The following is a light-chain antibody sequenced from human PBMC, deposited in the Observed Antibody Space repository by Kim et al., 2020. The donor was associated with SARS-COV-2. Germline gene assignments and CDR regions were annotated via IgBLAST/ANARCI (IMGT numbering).Light chain of an antibody. CDR3: QQYYSTPLS. CDR2: WAS. Sequence: RATSNCKSSQSVLYSANNKNYLAWYQQKPGQPPKLLIYWASTRESGVPDRFSGSGSGTDFTLTISSLQAEDVAVYYCQQYYSTPLSFGQGTKLEI. J-gene: IGKJ2*03. CDR1: QSVLYSANNKNY. V-gene: IGKV4-1*01.